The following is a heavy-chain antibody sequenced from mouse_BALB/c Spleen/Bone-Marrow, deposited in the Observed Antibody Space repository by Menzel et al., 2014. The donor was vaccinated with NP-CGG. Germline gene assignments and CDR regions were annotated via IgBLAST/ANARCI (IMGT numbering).Heavy chain of an antibody. CDR2: IWAGGST. CDR3: ARPTPRYFAMDY. D-gene: IGHD6-1*01. J-gene: IGHJ4*01. Sequence: VQLQQSGPGLVAPSQSLSITCTVSGFSLXSYGLHWVRQPPGKGLEWLGVIWAGGSTNYNSALMSRLSISKDNSKSQVFLKMNSLQTDDTAMYYCARPTPRYFAMDYWGQGTSVTVSS. V-gene: IGHV2-9*02. CDR1: GFSLXSYG.